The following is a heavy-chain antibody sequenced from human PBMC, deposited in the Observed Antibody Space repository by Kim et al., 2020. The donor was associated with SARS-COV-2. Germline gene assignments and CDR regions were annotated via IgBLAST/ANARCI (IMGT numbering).Heavy chain of an antibody. CDR2: IRWDGTRT. CDR1: GFTFSTSS. D-gene: IGHD4-17*01. V-gene: IGHV3-23*01. J-gene: IGHJ4*02. Sequence: GGSLRLSCVASGFTFSTSSMGWVRQAPGEGLEWVSRIRWDGTRTYYADSVKGRVTMSSDKSKNTVYLHMNSLRVEDTAVYYCAKGVTNSGFDYWGQGAQVTVSS. CDR3: AKGVTNSGFDY.